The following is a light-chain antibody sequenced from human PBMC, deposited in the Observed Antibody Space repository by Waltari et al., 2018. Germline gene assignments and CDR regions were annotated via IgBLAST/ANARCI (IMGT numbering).Light chain of an antibody. V-gene: IGKV1-17*01. J-gene: IGKJ1*01. Sequence: DIQMTQSPSSLSASAGDTVTITCRASQGISTYLNWYKQKPGKAPKRLIYAASSLESGVPSRFSGSGSGTDFTLTISSLQPEDFATYYCLQYNSHPWTFGQGTKVEIK. CDR3: LQYNSHPWT. CDR1: QGISTY. CDR2: AAS.